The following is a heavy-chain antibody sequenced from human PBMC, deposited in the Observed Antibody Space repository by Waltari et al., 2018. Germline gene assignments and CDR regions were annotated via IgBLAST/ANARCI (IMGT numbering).Heavy chain of an antibody. V-gene: IGHV4-38-2*01. CDR1: GYSISSGYY. CDR2: IYHSGRT. J-gene: IGHJ4*02. Sequence: QVQLQESGPGLVKPSETLSLTCAVSGYSISSGYYWGWIRQPPGKGLEWIGSIYHSGRTYYNPSLKSRVTIAVDTSKNQFSLKLSSVTAADTAVYYCGSWYHFDYWGQGTLVTVSS. CDR3: GSWYHFDY. D-gene: IGHD6-13*01.